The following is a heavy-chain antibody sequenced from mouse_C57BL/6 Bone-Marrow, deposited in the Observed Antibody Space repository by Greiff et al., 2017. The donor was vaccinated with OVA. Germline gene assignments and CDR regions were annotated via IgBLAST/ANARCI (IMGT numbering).Heavy chain of an antibody. D-gene: IGHD1-1*01. J-gene: IGHJ4*01. V-gene: IGHV1-59*01. CDR2: IDPSDSYT. CDR1: GYTFTSYW. Sequence: QVQLKQPGAELVRPGTSVKLSCKASGYTFTSYWMHWVKQRPGQGLEWIGVIDPSDSYTNYNQKFKGKATLTVDTSSSTAYMQLSSLTSEDSAVYYCAVYYQGAMDYWGQGTSVTVSS. CDR3: AVYYQGAMDY.